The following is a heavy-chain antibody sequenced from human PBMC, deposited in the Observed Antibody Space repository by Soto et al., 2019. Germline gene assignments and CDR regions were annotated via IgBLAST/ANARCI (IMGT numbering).Heavy chain of an antibody. D-gene: IGHD3-22*01. Sequence: SETLSLTCTVSCVSISSSSYYWGWIRQPPGKGLEWIGSIYYSGSTYYNPSLKSRVTISVDTSKNQFSLKLSSVTAADTAVYYCASSLYYYDSSGYYPFDIWGQGTMVTVSS. V-gene: IGHV4-39*01. J-gene: IGHJ3*02. CDR3: ASSLYYYDSSGYYPFDI. CDR1: CVSISSSSYY. CDR2: IYYSGST.